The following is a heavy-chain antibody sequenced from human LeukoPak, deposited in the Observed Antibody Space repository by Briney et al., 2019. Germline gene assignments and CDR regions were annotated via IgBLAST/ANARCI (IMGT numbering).Heavy chain of an antibody. CDR1: GFTFSSYA. CDR2: ISGSGGST. CDR3: AKDKRPHEYYFDY. V-gene: IGHV3-23*01. Sequence: GGSLRLSCAASGFTFSSYAMSWFRQAPGKGLEWVSAISGSGGSTYYADSVKGRFTISRDNSKNTLYLQMNSLRAEDTAVYYCAKDKRPHEYYFDYWGQGTLVTVSS. J-gene: IGHJ4*02.